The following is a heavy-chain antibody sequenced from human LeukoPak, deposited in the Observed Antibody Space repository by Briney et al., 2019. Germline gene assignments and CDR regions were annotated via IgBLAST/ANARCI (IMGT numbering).Heavy chain of an antibody. D-gene: IGHD1-1*01. Sequence: GGSLRLSCAASGFTFSTSWMNWVRRAPGKGLEWVALIKQHGSEIYYADSVKGRSTISRDDAAGSLYLQMNSLRAEDTAVYFCSRITTNGYFEYWGQGALVTVSS. CDR2: IKQHGSEI. CDR1: GFTFSTSW. J-gene: IGHJ4*02. V-gene: IGHV3-7*01. CDR3: SRITTNGYFEY.